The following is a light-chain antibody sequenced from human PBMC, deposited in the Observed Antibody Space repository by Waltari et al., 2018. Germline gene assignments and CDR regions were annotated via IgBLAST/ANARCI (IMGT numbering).Light chain of an antibody. CDR2: AAS. CDR1: QSISNY. J-gene: IGKJ3*01. Sequence: DIQMTQSPSSLSASVGDRVTITCRASQSISNYLNWYQYKPGKAPKLLIFAASSLQSWVPSRFSGSGSGTQFSLSISSLQPEEFATYFCQESYSTPFFTFGPGTKVDMK. V-gene: IGKV1-39*01. CDR3: QESYSTPFFT.